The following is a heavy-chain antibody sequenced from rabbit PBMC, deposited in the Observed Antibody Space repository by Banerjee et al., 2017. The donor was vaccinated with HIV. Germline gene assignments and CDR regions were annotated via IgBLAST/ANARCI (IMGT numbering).Heavy chain of an antibody. D-gene: IGHD1-1*01. CDR2: INASTGKP. V-gene: IGHV1S45*01. CDR3: ARDLVAVIGWNFNL. CDR1: RFSFSDRDV. J-gene: IGHJ4*01. Sequence: QEQLEESGGDLVKPEGSLTLTCKASRFSFSDRDVMCWVRQAPGKGLEWIACINASTGKPVYATWASGRFTISRTSSTTVTLRMTSLTAADRATYFCARDLVAVIGWNFNLWGQGTLVTVS.